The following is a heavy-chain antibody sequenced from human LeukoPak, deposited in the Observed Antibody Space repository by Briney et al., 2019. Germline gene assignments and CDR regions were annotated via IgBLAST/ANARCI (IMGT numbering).Heavy chain of an antibody. CDR3: AKDGGSTGVDTAMVVYFDY. CDR2: ISGSGGST. J-gene: IGHJ4*02. CDR1: GFTFSSYG. D-gene: IGHD5-18*01. V-gene: IGHV3-23*01. Sequence: PGGTLRLSCAASGFTFSSYGMRWVRQAPGKGLEWVSAISGSGGSTYYADSVKGRFTISRDNSKNTLYLQMNSLRAEDTAVYYCAKDGGSTGVDTAMVVYFDYWGQGTLVTVSS.